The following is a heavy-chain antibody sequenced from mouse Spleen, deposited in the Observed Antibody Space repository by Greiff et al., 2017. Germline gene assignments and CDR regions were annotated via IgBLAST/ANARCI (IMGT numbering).Heavy chain of an antibody. J-gene: IGHJ4*01. V-gene: IGHV1-55*01. CDR3: ARGPLYYDYVGVYAMDY. CDR1: GYTFTSYW. CDR2: IYPGSGST. D-gene: IGHD2-4*01. Sequence: QVQLQQPGAELVKPGASVKMSCKASGYTFTSYWITWVKQRPGQGLEWIGDIYPGSGSTNYNEKFKSKATLTVETSSSTAYMQLSSLTSEDSAVYYCARGPLYYDYVGVYAMDYRGQGASDTGSS.